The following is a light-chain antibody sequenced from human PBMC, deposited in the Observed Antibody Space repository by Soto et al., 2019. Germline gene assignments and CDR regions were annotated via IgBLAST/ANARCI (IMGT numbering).Light chain of an antibody. V-gene: IGKV3-11*01. CDR1: QLVSSY. CDR3: QQRRNWPPA. J-gene: IGKJ1*01. CDR2: DAS. Sequence: VLTQSPATLSLSPGERATLSCRASQLVSSYLAWYQHKPGQAPRLLIYDASVRAPGVPARFSGSGSGTDFTLTISSLEPEDFSVYYCQQRRNWPPALGKGTKVEIK.